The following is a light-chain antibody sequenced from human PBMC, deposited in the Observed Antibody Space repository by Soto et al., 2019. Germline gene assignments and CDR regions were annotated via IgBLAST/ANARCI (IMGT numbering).Light chain of an antibody. CDR3: QQYNNWPLT. Sequence: EIVMTHSPATLSVSPGERATLSCRASQSVSSNLAWYQQKPGQAPRLLIYGASTRATDIPGRFSGTGSATEFTLTISSLQSEDFAVYYCQQYNNWPLTFGGGTKVDIK. V-gene: IGKV3-15*01. CDR2: GAS. J-gene: IGKJ4*01. CDR1: QSVSSN.